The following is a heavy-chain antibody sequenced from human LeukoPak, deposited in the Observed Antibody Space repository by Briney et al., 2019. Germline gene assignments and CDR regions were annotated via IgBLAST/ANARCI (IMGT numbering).Heavy chain of an antibody. D-gene: IGHD6-19*01. CDR1: GGSISSYY. CDR3: ARGGGWYGHYYYYYMDV. J-gene: IGHJ6*03. Sequence: MPSEILSLTCTVSGGSISSYYWSWIRQPPGKGLEWIGYIYYSGSTNYNPSLKSRVTISVDTSKNQFSLKLSSVTAADTAVYYCARGGGWYGHYYYYYMDVWGKGTTVTVSS. CDR2: IYYSGST. V-gene: IGHV4-59*01.